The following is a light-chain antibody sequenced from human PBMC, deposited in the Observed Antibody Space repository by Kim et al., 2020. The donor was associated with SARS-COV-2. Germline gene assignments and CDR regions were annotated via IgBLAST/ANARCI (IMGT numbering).Light chain of an antibody. CDR1: SGSIASNY. CDR3: QSYDKSNVI. J-gene: IGLJ2*01. V-gene: IGLV6-57*02. Sequence: NFMLTQPHSVSESPGKTVTISCTCSSGSIASNYVQWYQQRPGSAPTTVIYEDNQKPSGVPDRFSGSIDRSSNSASLTISGLKTEDAADYFCQSYDKSNVIFGGGTQLTVL. CDR2: EDN.